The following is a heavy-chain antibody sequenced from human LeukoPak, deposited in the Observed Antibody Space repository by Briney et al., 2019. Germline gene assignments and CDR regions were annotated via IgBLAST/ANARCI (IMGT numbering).Heavy chain of an antibody. CDR1: GGSTSSGSHS. CDR2: IYHNGST. D-gene: IGHD5-18*01. V-gene: IGHV4-30-2*01. Sequence: SSETLSLTCAVSGGSTSSGSHSWSWIRQPPGKGLECIGFIYHNGSTYHNPSLKSRVTISVDTSKNQFSLKLSSVTAADTAVYYCAGYSYGPRLDYWGQGTLVTVSS. CDR3: AGYSYGPRLDY. J-gene: IGHJ4*02.